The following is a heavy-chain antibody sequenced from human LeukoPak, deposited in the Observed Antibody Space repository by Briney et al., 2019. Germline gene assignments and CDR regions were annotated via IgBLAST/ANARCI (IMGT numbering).Heavy chain of an antibody. Sequence: PSETLSLTCTVSGGSISSYYWSWIRQPPGKGLEWIGYIYYSGSTNYNPSLKNRVTISVDTSKNQFSLKLSSVTAADTAVYYCASGGYCSGGSCYGGDDAFDIWGQGTMVTVSS. CDR2: IYYSGST. CDR1: GGSISSYY. CDR3: ASGGYCSGGSCYGGDDAFDI. J-gene: IGHJ3*02. D-gene: IGHD2-15*01. V-gene: IGHV4-59*01.